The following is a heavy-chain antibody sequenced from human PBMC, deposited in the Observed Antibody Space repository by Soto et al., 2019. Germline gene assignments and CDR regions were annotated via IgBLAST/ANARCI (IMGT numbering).Heavy chain of an antibody. D-gene: IGHD1-1*01. V-gene: IGHV1-2*02. J-gene: IGHJ6*02. CDR1: GYTFTGYY. CDR2: INPNSGGT. Sequence: ASVKVSCKASGYTFTGYYMHWVLQAPGQGLEWMGWINPNSGGTNYAQKFQGRVTMTRDTSISTAYMELSRLRSDDTAVYYCARDTGTTYYYGMDVWGQGTTVTVSS. CDR3: ARDTGTTYYYGMDV.